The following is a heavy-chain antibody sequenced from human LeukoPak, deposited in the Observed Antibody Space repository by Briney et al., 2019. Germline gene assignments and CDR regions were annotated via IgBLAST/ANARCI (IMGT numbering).Heavy chain of an antibody. CDR3: ARLVWVVRYDILTGYYTFDY. V-gene: IGHV4-34*01. D-gene: IGHD3-9*01. Sequence: PSETLSLTCSVYGGSFSGYYWSWLRQPPGKELEWIVNIYYSGTTYYNSSLKSRVTTSVDTSKNQFSLKLSSVTAADTAVYYSARLVWVVRYDILTGYYTFDYWGQGTLVTVSS. CDR2: IYYSGTT. J-gene: IGHJ4*02. CDR1: GGSFSGYY.